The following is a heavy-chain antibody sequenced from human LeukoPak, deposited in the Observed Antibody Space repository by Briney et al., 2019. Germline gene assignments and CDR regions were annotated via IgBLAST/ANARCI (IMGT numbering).Heavy chain of an antibody. D-gene: IGHD3-16*01. J-gene: IGHJ3*02. CDR2: ISGDGGST. V-gene: IGHV3-43*02. Sequence: PGGSLRLSCAASGFTFDDYAMHWVRQAQGQGLEWVSLISGDGGSTYYADSVKGRLTISRDNSKNSLYLQMNSLRTEDTALYYCAKDLRDAFDIWGQGTMVTVSS. CDR1: GFTFDDYA. CDR3: AKDLRDAFDI.